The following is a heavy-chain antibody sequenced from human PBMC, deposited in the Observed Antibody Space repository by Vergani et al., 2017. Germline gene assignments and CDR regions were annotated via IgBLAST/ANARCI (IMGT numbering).Heavy chain of an antibody. CDR1: GGSISSGGYY. CDR3: ARGLNYCDSSGYLHWXFDL. J-gene: IGHJ2*01. Sequence: QVQLQESGPGLVKPSQTLSLTCTVSGGSISSGGYYWSWLRQHPGKGLEWIGYIYYSGSTYYNPSLKSRFTISVETSKNQLSLKLSSVTAADTAVYYCARGLNYCDSSGYLHWXFDLWGRGTLVTVSS. D-gene: IGHD3-22*01. V-gene: IGHV4-31*03. CDR2: IYYSGST.